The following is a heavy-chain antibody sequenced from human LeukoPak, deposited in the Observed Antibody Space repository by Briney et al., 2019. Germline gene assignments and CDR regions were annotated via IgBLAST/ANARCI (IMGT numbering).Heavy chain of an antibody. CDR2: ISGSGGST. J-gene: IGHJ1*01. CDR3: AKERYSYGYVDFQH. Sequence: EGSLRLSCAASGFTFSSYAMSWVRQAPGKGLEWVSAISGSGGSTYYAGSVKGRFTISRDNSKNTLYLQMNSLRAEDTAVYYCAKERYSYGYVDFQHWGQGTLVTVSS. V-gene: IGHV3-23*01. CDR1: GFTFSSYA. D-gene: IGHD5-18*01.